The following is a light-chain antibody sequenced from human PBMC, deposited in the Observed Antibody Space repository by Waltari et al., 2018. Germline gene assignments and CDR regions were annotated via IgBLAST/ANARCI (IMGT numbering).Light chain of an antibody. CDR3: HQFGESPDT. Sequence: EIVLTQSPGTLSLSPGDGATLSCRASQNLSSSHLAWCLQKPGQAPRLLMNGASRRATGIPDRFSGSGSGTDFTLTISRLEPEDFAVFYCHQFGESPDTFGQGTRLEIK. CDR2: GAS. J-gene: IGKJ5*01. V-gene: IGKV3-20*01. CDR1: QNLSSSH.